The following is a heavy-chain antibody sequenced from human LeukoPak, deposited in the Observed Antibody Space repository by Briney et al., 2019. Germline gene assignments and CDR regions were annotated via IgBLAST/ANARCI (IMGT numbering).Heavy chain of an antibody. CDR2: INWNGGST. CDR3: ARDLKYYYDSSGYYTSQGYFDL. CDR1: GFSIDDYG. V-gene: IGHV3-20*01. Sequence: GGSLRLSCAASGFSIDDYGMSLLRQAPGKVLKWVSGINWNGGSTGYVDYVKGRFTISRDNAKNSLYLQMNSLRAEDTALYHCARDLKYYYDSSGYYTSQGYFDLWGRGTLVSVSS. D-gene: IGHD3-22*01. J-gene: IGHJ2*01.